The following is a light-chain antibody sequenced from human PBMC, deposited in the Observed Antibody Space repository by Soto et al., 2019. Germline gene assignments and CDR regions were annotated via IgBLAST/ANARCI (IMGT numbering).Light chain of an antibody. CDR2: GAS. CDR1: QSVSSN. Sequence: ELVMTQSPATMSVSPGERATLSCRASQSVSSNLAWYQQKPGQAPRLLIYGASTRATGIPARFSGSGSGTEFTLTIRSLQSEDYAVYYCHQYNNWPPWTVGQGTKVDI. CDR3: HQYNNWPPWT. J-gene: IGKJ1*01. V-gene: IGKV3-15*01.